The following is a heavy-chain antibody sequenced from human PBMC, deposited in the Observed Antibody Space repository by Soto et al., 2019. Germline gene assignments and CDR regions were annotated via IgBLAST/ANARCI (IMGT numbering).Heavy chain of an antibody. CDR2: ISSSGSTI. CDR1: GFTFSDYY. D-gene: IGHD3-3*01. J-gene: IGHJ4*02. V-gene: IGHV3-11*01. Sequence: PGGPLRLSCAASGFTFSDYYMSWIRQAPGKGLEWVSYISSSGSTIYYADSVKGRFTISRDNAKNSLYLQMNSLRPEDTAVYYCGGLDFWSGYTIDYWGQGTLVTVSS. CDR3: GGLDFWSGYTIDY.